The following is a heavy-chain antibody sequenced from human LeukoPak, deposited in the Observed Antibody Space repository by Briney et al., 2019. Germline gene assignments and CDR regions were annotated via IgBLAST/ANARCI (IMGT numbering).Heavy chain of an antibody. CDR1: GGSFSGYY. D-gene: IGHD6-19*01. Sequence: PSETLSLTCAVYGGSFSGYYWSWIRQPPGKGLEWIGEINHSGSTNYNPSLKSRVTISVDTSKNQFSLKLSSVTAADTAVYYCARAGWYVAGKTKNFDYWGQGTLVTVSP. CDR3: ARAGWYVAGKTKNFDY. CDR2: INHSGST. J-gene: IGHJ4*02. V-gene: IGHV4-34*01.